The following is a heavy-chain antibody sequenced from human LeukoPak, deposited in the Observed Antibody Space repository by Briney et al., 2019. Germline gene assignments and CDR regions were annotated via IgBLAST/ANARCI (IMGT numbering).Heavy chain of an antibody. V-gene: IGHV3-15*01. D-gene: IGHD1-26*01. J-gene: IGHJ4*02. Sequence: PGGSLRLSCAASGFTFTNAWMRWVRQAPGKGLEWVGHIKSESDGGTTVYASPVRGRFRISRDDSKNIIYLHMSSLKIEDTAVYYCTTDLRGKWELPNAPFDYWGQGTLVTVSS. CDR1: GFTFTNAW. CDR2: IKSESDGGTT. CDR3: TTDLRGKWELPNAPFDY.